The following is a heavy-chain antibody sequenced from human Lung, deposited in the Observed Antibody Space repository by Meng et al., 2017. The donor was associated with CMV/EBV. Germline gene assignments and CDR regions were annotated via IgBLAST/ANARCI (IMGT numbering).Heavy chain of an antibody. CDR1: GYTFTSYY. J-gene: IGHJ5*02. CDR2: INPSSGST. Sequence: ASVKVSXKASGYTFTSYYMNWVRQAPGQGLEWMGIINPSSGSTSYAQKFQGRVTMTTDTSTSTVYMELSSLRSEDTAVYYCARDNEDPEGYQLLYKRESWFDPWGQGXLVTVSS. D-gene: IGHD2-2*02. CDR3: ARDNEDPEGYQLLYKRESWFDP. V-gene: IGHV1-46*01.